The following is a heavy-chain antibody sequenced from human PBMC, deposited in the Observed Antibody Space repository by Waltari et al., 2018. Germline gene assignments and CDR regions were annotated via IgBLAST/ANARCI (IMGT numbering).Heavy chain of an antibody. D-gene: IGHD3-22*01. CDR2: ITREGTHT. J-gene: IGHJ3*02. Sequence: EVQLVESGGGLVRPGGSLRLSCAASGFTFSYYTLNWVRQAPGKGPEWISFITREGTHTTYADSVRGRFTISRDNAKNSLFLQINSLRADDTAVYYCARDRRPTLILGSGAFDIWGQGIKVNVSS. CDR1: GFTFSYYT. CDR3: ARDRRPTLILGSGAFDI. V-gene: IGHV3-21*01.